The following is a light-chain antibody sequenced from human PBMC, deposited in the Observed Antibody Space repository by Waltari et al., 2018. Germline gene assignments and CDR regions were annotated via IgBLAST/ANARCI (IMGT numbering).Light chain of an antibody. CDR3: GTWDTSLSGGL. Sequence: QSVLTQPPSVSAAPGQKVTITCSGSSSNIGSNPVSWYQQVPGTAPKLLIFENNKRPSGIPDRFSGSRSGSSGTLYITGLQTGDEAHYYCGTWDTSLSGGLFGGGTKVTVL. CDR2: ENN. J-gene: IGLJ3*02. CDR1: SSNIGSNP. V-gene: IGLV1-51*01.